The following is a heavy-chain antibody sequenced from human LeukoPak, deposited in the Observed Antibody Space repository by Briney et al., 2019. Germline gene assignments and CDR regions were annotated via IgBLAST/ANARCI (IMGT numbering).Heavy chain of an antibody. J-gene: IGHJ4*02. D-gene: IGHD2-15*01. CDR3: AREVVAATLGPLTGAVY. Sequence: ASVKFSYKASSYTLTSYYISWVRQAPGQGLEWVERITAYNYNTNYAQKLQRRVTMTTDTFTSTAYMELRCLRSDDTAVYYCAREVVAATLGPLTGAVYWGQGTLVTVSS. CDR2: ITAYNYNT. CDR1: SYTLTSYY. V-gene: IGHV1-18*01.